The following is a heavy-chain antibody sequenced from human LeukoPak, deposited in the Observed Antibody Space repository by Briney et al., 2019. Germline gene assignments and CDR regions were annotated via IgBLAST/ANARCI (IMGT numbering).Heavy chain of an antibody. CDR3: ASHYSSGSYRYTGSFDS. Sequence: PSETLSLTCAVSGDSISPYYWSWIRESPGKGLEWIGFIYYSGGTEYNPSVKSRVSMSVDTSKNQFSLNLHSVTAADAAMYYCASHYSSGSYRYTGSFDSWGQGMLVNVSS. J-gene: IGHJ4*02. CDR2: IYYSGGT. D-gene: IGHD3-16*02. CDR1: GDSISPYY. V-gene: IGHV4-59*12.